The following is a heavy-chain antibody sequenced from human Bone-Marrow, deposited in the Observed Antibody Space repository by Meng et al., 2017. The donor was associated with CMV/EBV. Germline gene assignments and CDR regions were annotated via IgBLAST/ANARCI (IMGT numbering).Heavy chain of an antibody. V-gene: IGHV3-15*01. D-gene: IGHD1-26*01. CDR1: GFTFSNAW. J-gene: IGHJ6*02. Sequence: GGSLRLSCAASGFTFSNAWMSWVRQAPGEGLEWVGRIKSKTDGGTTDYAAPVKGRFTISRDDSKNTLYLQMNSLKTADTAVYYCTTDRIVGATYYYYYGMDVWGQGTTVTVSS. CDR3: TTDRIVGATYYYYYGMDV. CDR2: IKSKTDGGTT.